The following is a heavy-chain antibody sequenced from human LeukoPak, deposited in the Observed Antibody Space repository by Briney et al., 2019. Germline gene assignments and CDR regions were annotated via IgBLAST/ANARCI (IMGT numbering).Heavy chain of an antibody. CDR1: GYTFTDYY. J-gene: IGHJ4*02. CDR3: ARDQEAFDY. CDR2: INPNSGAT. Sequence: ASVKVSCKASGYTFTDYYIHWVRQAPGQGLEWVGRINPNSGATHYPQKFQGRVTMTRDTSINTAYLELNSLRSDDTAVYYCARDQEAFDYWGQGTLVTVSS. V-gene: IGHV1-2*06.